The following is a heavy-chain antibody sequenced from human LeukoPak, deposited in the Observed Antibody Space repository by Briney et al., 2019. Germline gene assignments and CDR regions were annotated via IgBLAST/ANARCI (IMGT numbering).Heavy chain of an antibody. V-gene: IGHV1-46*01. Sequence: ASVKVSCKASGYTFTSYDMHWVRQAPGQGLEWMGIINPSGGSTSYAQKVQGRVTMTRDKSTSTGYMELSRLRAEDTAVYYCAREGREGYNYGYWGQGTLVTVSS. CDR3: AREGREGYNYGY. CDR2: INPSGGST. CDR1: GYTFTSYD. J-gene: IGHJ4*02. D-gene: IGHD5-24*01.